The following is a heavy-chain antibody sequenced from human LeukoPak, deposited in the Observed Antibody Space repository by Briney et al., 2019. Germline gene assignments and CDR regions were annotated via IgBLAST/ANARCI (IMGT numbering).Heavy chain of an antibody. CDR1: GGSFSSYY. J-gene: IGHJ6*02. D-gene: IGHD4-23*01. CDR3: ARVNSGSGGGNSVYYGMDV. Sequence: SETLSLTCTVSGGSFSSYYWSWIRQPPGKGLEWIGYIYYSGSTNYNPSLKSRVTISVDTSKNQFSLKLSSVTAADTAVYYCARVNSGSGGGNSVYYGMDVWGQGTTVTVSS. V-gene: IGHV4-59*01. CDR2: IYYSGST.